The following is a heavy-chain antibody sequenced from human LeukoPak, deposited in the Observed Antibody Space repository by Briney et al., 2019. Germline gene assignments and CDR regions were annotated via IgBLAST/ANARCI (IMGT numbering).Heavy chain of an antibody. CDR1: GYTFTSYA. CDR2: INTNTGNP. Sequence: GASVKVSCKASGYTFTSYAMNWVRQAPGQGLEWMGWINTNTGNPTYAQGFTGRFVFSLDTSVSTAYLQISSLKAEDTAVYYCARDPGEAVAVSDAFDIWGQGTMVTVSS. V-gene: IGHV7-4-1*02. CDR3: ARDPGEAVAVSDAFDI. J-gene: IGHJ3*02. D-gene: IGHD6-19*01.